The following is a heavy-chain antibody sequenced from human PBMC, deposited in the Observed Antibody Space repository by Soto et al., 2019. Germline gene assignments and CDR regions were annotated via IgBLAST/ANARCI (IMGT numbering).Heavy chain of an antibody. CDR2: IKQDGSEK. CDR3: ARDRVTTVRGVIPYYYYGMDV. D-gene: IGHD3-10*01. CDR1: GFTFSSYW. Sequence: LRLSCAASGFTFSSYWMSWVRQAPGKGLEWVANIKQDGSEKYYVDSVKGRFTISRDNAKNSLYLQMNSLRAEDTAVYYCARDRVTTVRGVIPYYYYGMDVSGQGTTVTVSS. V-gene: IGHV3-7*01. J-gene: IGHJ6*02.